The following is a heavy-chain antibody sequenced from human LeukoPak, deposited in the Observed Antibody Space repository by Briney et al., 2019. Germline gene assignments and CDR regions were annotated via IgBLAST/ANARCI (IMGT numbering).Heavy chain of an antibody. CDR2: ISHSGSSI. J-gene: IGHJ4*02. CDR3: AMALDY. Sequence: PGGSLRLXCVASGFTFSNYLMNWARQAPGMGLEWVSGISHSGSSIYYADSVKGRFTISRDNSKNTLYLQMDRLRVEDTAVYYCAMALDYWGQGTLVTVSS. V-gene: IGHV3-23*01. CDR1: GFTFSNYL.